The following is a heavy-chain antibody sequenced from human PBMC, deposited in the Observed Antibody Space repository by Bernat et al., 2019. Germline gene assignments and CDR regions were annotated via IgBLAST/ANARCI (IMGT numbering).Heavy chain of an antibody. V-gene: IGHV3-30*18. D-gene: IGHD2-2*01. CDR1: GFTFSSYG. CDR3: AKASVPAGYYYYYYGMDV. J-gene: IGHJ6*02. CDR2: ISYDGSNK. Sequence: VQLVESGGGLVQPGRSLRLSCAASGFTFSSYGMHWVRQAPGKGLEWVAVISYDGSNKYYADSVKGRFTISRDNSKNTLYLQMNSLRAEDTAVYYCAKASVPAGYYYYYYGMDVWGQGTTVTVSS.